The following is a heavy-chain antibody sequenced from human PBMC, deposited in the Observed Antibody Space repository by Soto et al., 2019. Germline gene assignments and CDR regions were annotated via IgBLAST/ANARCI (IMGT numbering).Heavy chain of an antibody. CDR1: GYTFTSYG. CDR2: ISAYNGNT. CDR3: ARGTTVIEYFQH. V-gene: IGHV1-18*01. Sequence: ASVKVSCKASGYTFTSYGISWVRQAPGQGLEWMGWISAYNGNTNYAQKLQGRVTMTTDTSTSTAYMELSSLRSEDTAVYYCARGTTVIEYFQHWGQGTLVTVSS. D-gene: IGHD4-17*01. J-gene: IGHJ1*01.